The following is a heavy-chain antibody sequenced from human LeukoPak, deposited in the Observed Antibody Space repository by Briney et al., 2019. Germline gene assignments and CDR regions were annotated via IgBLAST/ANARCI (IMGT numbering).Heavy chain of an antibody. V-gene: IGHV1-2*02. D-gene: IGHD6-19*01. J-gene: IGHJ5*02. CDR1: GYSFTAYY. Sequence: GASVKVSCKASGYSFTAYYMHWVRQAPGQGLEWMGWINPNSGGTNYAQKFQGRVTMTRDTSISTVYMELRRLTSDDTAMYYCARGDSYSSGWSVHNWFEPWGQGTLVAVSS. CDR2: INPNSGGT. CDR3: ARGDSYSSGWSVHNWFEP.